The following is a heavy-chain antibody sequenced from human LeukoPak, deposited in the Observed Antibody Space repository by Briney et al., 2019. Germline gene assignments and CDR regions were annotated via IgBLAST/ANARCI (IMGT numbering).Heavy chain of an antibody. CDR1: GFTFSSYS. D-gene: IGHD3-22*01. J-gene: IGHJ6*03. V-gene: IGHV3-48*01. CDR2: ISSSSSTI. Sequence: GGSLRLSCAASGFTFSSYSMSWVRQAPGKGLEWVSYISSSSSTIYYADSVKGRFTISRDNAKNSLYLQMNSLRAEDTAVYYCARSRITMIYYMDVWGKGTTVTVSS. CDR3: ARSRITMIYYMDV.